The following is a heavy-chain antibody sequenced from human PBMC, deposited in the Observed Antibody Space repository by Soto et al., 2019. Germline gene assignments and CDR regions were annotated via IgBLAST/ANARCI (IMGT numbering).Heavy chain of an antibody. D-gene: IGHD3-16*01. J-gene: IGHJ4*02. CDR1: GFAFSNYA. V-gene: IGHV3-23*01. CDR3: AKVPAYDYVWGTYYYFDY. CDR2: ISGGGGST. Sequence: PGGSLRLSCAASGFAFSNYAMSWVRQAPGKGLEWVSSISGGGGSTYYADSVKGRFTISRDNSKNTLYLQMNSLRAEDTAVYYCAKVPAYDYVWGTYYYFDYWGRGALVTVSS.